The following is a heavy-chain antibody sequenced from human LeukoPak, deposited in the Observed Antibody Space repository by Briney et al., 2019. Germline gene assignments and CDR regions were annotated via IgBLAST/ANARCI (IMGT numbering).Heavy chain of an antibody. CDR1: GFTFSTYA. D-gene: IGHD3-22*01. J-gene: IGHJ6*02. V-gene: IGHV3-23*01. CDR2: ISGSGDST. Sequence: GGSLRLSCAASGFTFSTYAVNWVRQAPGKGLEWVSTISGSGDSTYYADSVKGRFTISRDNSKDTLYLQMSSVRVDDTAVYYCARGGTLAMIVVSTWSGMDVWGQGTTVTVSS. CDR3: ARGGTLAMIVVSTWSGMDV.